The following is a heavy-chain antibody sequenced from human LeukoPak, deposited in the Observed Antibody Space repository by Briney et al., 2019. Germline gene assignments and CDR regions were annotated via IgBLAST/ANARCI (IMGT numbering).Heavy chain of an antibody. Sequence: PGGSLRLSCAASGFTFSDFYMSWIRQAPGKGLEWVSSISGNSIYTNYADSVKGRFTISRDNAKNSLYLQMNSLRAEDTAVYYCARYHDSQVYWGQGTLVTVSS. CDR3: ARYHDSQVY. D-gene: IGHD2-15*01. J-gene: IGHJ4*02. CDR1: GFTFSDFY. CDR2: ISGNSIYT. V-gene: IGHV3-11*03.